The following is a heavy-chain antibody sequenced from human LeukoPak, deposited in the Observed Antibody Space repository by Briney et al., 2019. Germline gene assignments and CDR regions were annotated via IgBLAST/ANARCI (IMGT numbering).Heavy chain of an antibody. CDR2: IYSDGTT. CDR3: ARERSYYYYYMDV. V-gene: IGHV3-53*01. J-gene: IGHJ6*03. CDR1: GFTVFSNY. D-gene: IGHD3-10*01. Sequence: GGSLRLSCAASGFTVFSNYMSWVRQAPGKGLEWVSVIYSDGTTCYADSVQGRFTISRDNSKNTVYLQMKSLRAEDTAVYFCARERSYYYYYMDVWGKGTTVTVSS.